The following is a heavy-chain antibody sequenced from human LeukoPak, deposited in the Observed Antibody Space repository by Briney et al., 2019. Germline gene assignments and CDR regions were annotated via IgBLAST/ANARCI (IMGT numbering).Heavy chain of an antibody. CDR3: TRYNNDHFDY. D-gene: IGHD1-14*01. CDR2: IAYDGSRA. J-gene: IGHJ4*02. Sequence: GGSLGLSCAGSGFNFGGYGMHWFRQTPGKGLEWVAVIAYDGSRAFYADSVKGRFTISRDNSKNTMSVQMDDLRAEDTAVYYCTRYNNDHFDYWGQGTLVTVSS. CDR1: GFNFGGYG. V-gene: IGHV3-33*01.